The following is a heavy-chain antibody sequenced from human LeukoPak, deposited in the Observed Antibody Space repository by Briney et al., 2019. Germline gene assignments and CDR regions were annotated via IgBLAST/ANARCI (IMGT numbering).Heavy chain of an antibody. CDR1: GFTVISNY. J-gene: IGHJ3*02. Sequence: GGSLRLSCAASGFTVISNYMSWVRQAPGKGLEWVSLIYSGGSTYYADSVRGRFTISRDNSKNTLCLQMNSLRAEDTAVYYCATTRYDAFDIWGQGTMVTVSS. CDR2: IYSGGST. D-gene: IGHD4-17*01. V-gene: IGHV3-53*01. CDR3: ATTRYDAFDI.